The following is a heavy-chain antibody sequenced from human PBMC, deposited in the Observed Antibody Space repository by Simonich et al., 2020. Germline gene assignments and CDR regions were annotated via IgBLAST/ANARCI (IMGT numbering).Heavy chain of an antibody. CDR3: AKEESYSSTSCYDAFDI. CDR2: ISGSGGST. Sequence: EVQLLESGGGLVQPGGSLRLSCAASGFTFSSYAMSWVRQAPGKGVAWVSAISGSGGSTYYADSGKGRFTISRDNSKNTLYLQMNSLRAEDTAVYYCAKEESYSSTSCYDAFDIWGQGTMVTVSS. CDR1: GFTFSSYA. J-gene: IGHJ3*02. D-gene: IGHD2-2*01. V-gene: IGHV3-23*01.